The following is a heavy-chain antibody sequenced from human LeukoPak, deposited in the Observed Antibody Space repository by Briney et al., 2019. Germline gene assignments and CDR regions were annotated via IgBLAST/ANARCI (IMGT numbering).Heavy chain of an antibody. J-gene: IGHJ4*02. D-gene: IGHD2-2*01. CDR1: GFTFSSYE. Sequence: GGSLRLSCAASGFTFSSYEVNWVRQAPGKGLEWVSYISSSGSTIYYADSVKGRSTISRDNAKNSLYLQMNSLRAEDTAVYYCARIASQTHDYWGQGTLVTVSS. CDR3: ARIASQTHDY. V-gene: IGHV3-48*03. CDR2: ISSSGSTI.